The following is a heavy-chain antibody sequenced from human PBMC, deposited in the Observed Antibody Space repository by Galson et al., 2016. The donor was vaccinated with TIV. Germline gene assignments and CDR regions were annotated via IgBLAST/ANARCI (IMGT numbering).Heavy chain of an antibody. CDR3: AKDRLWAEFREPFDL. J-gene: IGHJ4*02. V-gene: IGHV3-33*06. CDR2: IWFDGTHA. CDR1: GFTFSSYG. D-gene: IGHD4/OR15-4a*01. Sequence: SLRLSCAASGFTFSSYGMHWVRQAPGKGLEWVALIWFDGTHAYYADAVKGRFTISRDNSKSTLYLQMDSLRVEDTAVYYCAKDRLWAEFREPFDLWGQGTLVTVSS.